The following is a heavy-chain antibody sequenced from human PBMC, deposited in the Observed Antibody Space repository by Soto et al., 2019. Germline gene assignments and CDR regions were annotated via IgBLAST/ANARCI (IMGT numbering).Heavy chain of an antibody. Sequence: GGSLRLSCAASGFTFSSYWMSWVRQAPGKGLEWVANIKQDGSEKYYVDSVKGRFTISRDNAKNSLYLQMNSLRAEDTAVYYCARGLSDFWSGLYYYYGMDVWGQGTTVTVSS. CDR3: ARGLSDFWSGLYYYYGMDV. V-gene: IGHV3-7*05. J-gene: IGHJ6*02. D-gene: IGHD3-3*01. CDR1: GFTFSSYW. CDR2: IKQDGSEK.